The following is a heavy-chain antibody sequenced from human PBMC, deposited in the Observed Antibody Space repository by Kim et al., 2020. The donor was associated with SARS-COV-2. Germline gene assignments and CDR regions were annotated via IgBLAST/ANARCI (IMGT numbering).Heavy chain of an antibody. J-gene: IGHJ6*02. D-gene: IGHD3-16*01. Sequence: GGSLRLSCSASGFTFSSYSMYWVRQAPGKGLEWISYMSNRRGTIYYADSVKGRFTVSRDSAKNSLYLQMDILRDEDTAVYYCARGGGDTAYYYYGMDVWGQGTTVTVSS. CDR1: GFTFSSYS. V-gene: IGHV3-48*02. CDR3: ARGGGDTAYYYYGMDV. CDR2: MSNRRGTI.